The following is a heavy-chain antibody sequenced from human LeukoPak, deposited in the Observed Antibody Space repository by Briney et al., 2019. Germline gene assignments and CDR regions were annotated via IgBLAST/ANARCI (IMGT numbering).Heavy chain of an antibody. CDR3: ARHKRPDIVVVVGPFGDGFDP. CDR2: IYYSGST. J-gene: IGHJ5*02. V-gene: IGHV4-61*08. CDR1: GGSISSGGYY. D-gene: IGHD2-15*01. Sequence: SETLSLTCTVSGGSISSGGYYWSWIRQPPGKGLEWIGYIYYSGSTNYNPSLKSRVTISVDTSKNQFSLKLSSVTAADTAVYYCARHKRPDIVVVVGPFGDGFDPWGQGTLVTVSS.